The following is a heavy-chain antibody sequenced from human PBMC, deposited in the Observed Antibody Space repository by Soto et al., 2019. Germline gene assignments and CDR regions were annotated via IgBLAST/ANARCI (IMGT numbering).Heavy chain of an antibody. V-gene: IGHV4-59*01. D-gene: IGHD3-10*01. J-gene: IGHJ3*02. CDR2: IYYRGST. CDR3: ARVWGGAFDI. Sequence: PSETLSLTCTVSGGSISSYYWSCIRQPPGKGLKWIGYIYYRGSTNYNPSLKSRVTISVDTSKNQFSLKLSSVTAADTAVYYCARVWGGAFDIWGQGTMVTVSS. CDR1: GGSISSYY.